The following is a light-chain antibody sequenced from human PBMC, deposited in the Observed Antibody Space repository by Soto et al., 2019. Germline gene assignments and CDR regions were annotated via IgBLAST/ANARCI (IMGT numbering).Light chain of an antibody. CDR3: QQNDDWPRT. V-gene: IGKV3-15*01. CDR1: QSVGNN. Sequence: EVVMTQSPATLSVSPGERATLSCRASQSVGNNLGWYQQKPGQAPRLLIHGASTRATGIPPRFSGSGSGTEFTLTISSLQSEDVAVYYCQQNDDWPRTFXQGTKVDIK. CDR2: GAS. J-gene: IGKJ1*01.